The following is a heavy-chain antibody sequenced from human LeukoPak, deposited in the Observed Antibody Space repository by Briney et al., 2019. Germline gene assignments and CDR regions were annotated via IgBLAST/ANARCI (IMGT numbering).Heavy chain of an antibody. J-gene: IGHJ3*02. CDR3: ASDIVVVPAAIGSAFDI. CDR2: ISSSSSYI. Sequence: GGSLRLSCAASGFTFSSYSMNWVRQAPGKGLEWVSSISSSSSYIYYADSVKGRFTISRDNAKNSLYLQMNSLRAEDTAVYYCASDIVVVPAAIGSAFDIWGQETMVTVSS. CDR1: GFTFSSYS. D-gene: IGHD2-2*02. V-gene: IGHV3-21*01.